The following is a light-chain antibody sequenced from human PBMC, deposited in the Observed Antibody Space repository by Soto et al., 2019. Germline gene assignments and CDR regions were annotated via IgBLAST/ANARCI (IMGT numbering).Light chain of an antibody. Sequence: DIQMTQSPSSGSASVGDRVTITCRASQDVGKWLAWYEQKQGKDPTXLIHGASSLQSGVPPRYSGSGYGTDFTLTISSLQPEDFETYYCQQANSFPITFGQGTRLEIK. CDR3: QQANSFPIT. J-gene: IGKJ5*01. V-gene: IGKV1-12*01. CDR2: GAS. CDR1: QDVGKW.